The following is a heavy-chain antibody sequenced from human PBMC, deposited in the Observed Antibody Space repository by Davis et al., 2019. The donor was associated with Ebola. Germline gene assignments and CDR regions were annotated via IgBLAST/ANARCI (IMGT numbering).Heavy chain of an antibody. Sequence: SETLSLTCAVSGGSISSGGYSWSWIRQPPGKGLEWIGYIYHSGSTNYNPSLKSRVTISADTSKNQFSLKLSSVTAADTAVYYCARDRLSGYSNYYAMDVWGQGTTVTVSS. J-gene: IGHJ6*02. CDR2: IYHSGST. CDR1: GGSISSGGYS. CDR3: ARDRLSGYSNYYAMDV. D-gene: IGHD3-22*01. V-gene: IGHV4-30-2*01.